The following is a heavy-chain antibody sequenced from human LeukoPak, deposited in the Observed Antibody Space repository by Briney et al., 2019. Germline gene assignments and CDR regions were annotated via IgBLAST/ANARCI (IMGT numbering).Heavy chain of an antibody. Sequence: GGSLRLSCAASGFTFSSYAMSWVRQAPGKGLEWVSAISGSGGSTYYADPVKGRFTISGDNSKNTLYLQMNSLRAEDTAVYYCAKVSGYAYYFDYWGQGTLVTVSS. J-gene: IGHJ4*02. CDR2: ISGSGGST. V-gene: IGHV3-23*01. D-gene: IGHD5-12*01. CDR3: AKVSGYAYYFDY. CDR1: GFTFSSYA.